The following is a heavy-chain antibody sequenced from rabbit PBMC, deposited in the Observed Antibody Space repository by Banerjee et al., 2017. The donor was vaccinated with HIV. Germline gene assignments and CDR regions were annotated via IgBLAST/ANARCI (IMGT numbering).Heavy chain of an antibody. CDR2: IYAGSGRA. V-gene: IGHV1S45*01. CDR1: GIDFSSYYY. Sequence: QQQLEESGGGLVKPGGTLTLTCKASGIDFSSYYYMCWVRQAPGKGLEWIAMIYAGSGRAYYASWVNGRFTISKTSSTTVTLQMTSLTAADTATYFCARDLGGVIGWNFGLWGPGTLVTVS. D-gene: IGHD1-1*01. J-gene: IGHJ4*01. CDR3: ARDLGGVIGWNFGL.